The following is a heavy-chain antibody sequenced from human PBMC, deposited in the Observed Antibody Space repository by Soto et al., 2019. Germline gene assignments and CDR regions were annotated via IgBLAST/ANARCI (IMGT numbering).Heavy chain of an antibody. V-gene: IGHV4-59*01. D-gene: IGHD6-13*01. J-gene: IGHJ6*02. CDR2: IYYSGST. CDR3: ARAFPNIAAAGSRNYDYYGMDV. CDR1: GGSISSYY. Sequence: QVQLQESRPGLVKPSETLSLTCTVSGGSISSYYWSWIRQPPGKGLEWIGYIYYSGSTNYNPSLKSRVTISVDTSMNQFSLKLSSVTAADTAVYYCARAFPNIAAAGSRNYDYYGMDVCGQGTTFTVS.